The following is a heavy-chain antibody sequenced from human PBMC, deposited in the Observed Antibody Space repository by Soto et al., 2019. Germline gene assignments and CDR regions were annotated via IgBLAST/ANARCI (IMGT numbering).Heavy chain of an antibody. V-gene: IGHV1-69*13. CDR3: ARGVISPYCGGDCLSSAFDI. J-gene: IGHJ3*02. CDR1: GGTFSSYA. D-gene: IGHD2-21*02. Sequence: SSVKVSCKASGGTFSSYAISWVRQAPGQGLEWMGGIIPIFGTANYAQKFQGRVTITADESTSTAYMELSSLRSEDTAVYYCARGVISPYCGGDCLSSAFDIWGQGTLVTVS. CDR2: IIPIFGTA.